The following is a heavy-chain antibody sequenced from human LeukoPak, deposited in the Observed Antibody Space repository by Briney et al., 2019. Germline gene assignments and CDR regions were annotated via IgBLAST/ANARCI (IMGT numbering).Heavy chain of an antibody. D-gene: IGHD3-22*01. V-gene: IGHV5-51*01. Sequence: GGSLKISCKGSGYSFTSYWIGWVRQMPGKGLEWMGIIYPGDSDTRYSPSFQGQVTISADKSISTAYLQWSSLKASDTAMYYCARQSQNYYDGSAKDRTDAFDIWGQGTMVTVSS. CDR2: IYPGDSDT. CDR3: ARQSQNYYDGSAKDRTDAFDI. CDR1: GYSFTSYW. J-gene: IGHJ3*02.